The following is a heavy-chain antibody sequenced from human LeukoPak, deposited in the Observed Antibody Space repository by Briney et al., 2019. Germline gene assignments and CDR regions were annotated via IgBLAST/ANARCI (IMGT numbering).Heavy chain of an antibody. CDR1: GGSISSYY. CDR3: ARAGNSNYDFWSGYNPPYYYYGMDV. D-gene: IGHD3-3*01. Sequence: PSETLSLTCTVSGGSISSYYWSWIRQPPGKGLEWIGYIYYSGSTNYNPSLKSRVTISVDTSKNQFSLKLSSVTAADTAVYYCARAGNSNYDFWSGYNPPYYYYGMDVWGQGTTVTVSS. J-gene: IGHJ6*02. V-gene: IGHV4-59*01. CDR2: IYYSGST.